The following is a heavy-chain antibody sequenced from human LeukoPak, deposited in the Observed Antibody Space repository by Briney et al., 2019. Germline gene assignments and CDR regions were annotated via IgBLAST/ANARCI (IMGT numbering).Heavy chain of an antibody. CDR1: GYTFTSYY. D-gene: IGHD3-3*01. J-gene: IGHJ3*02. V-gene: IGHV1-46*01. Sequence: GASVKVSCKASGYTFTSYYMHWVRQAPGQGLEWMGIINPSGGSTGYAQKFQGRVTMTRDMSTSTVYMELSSLRSEDTAVYYCARGFLEWFDAFDIWGQGTMVTVSS. CDR2: INPSGGST. CDR3: ARGFLEWFDAFDI.